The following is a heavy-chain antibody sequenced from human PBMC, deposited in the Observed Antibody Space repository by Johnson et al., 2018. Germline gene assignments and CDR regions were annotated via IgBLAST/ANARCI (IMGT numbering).Heavy chain of an antibody. D-gene: IGHD3-22*01. CDR3: ARDWDYHDSSGFAFDI. CDR1: GFTFSSYG. V-gene: IGHV3-33*01. Sequence: QVQLVQSGGGVVQPGRSLRLSCAASGFTFSSYGMHWVRQAPGKGLEWVAVIWYDGSNKYYADSVKGRFTISRDNSKNTLYLQMNSLRVEDTAVYYCARDWDYHDSSGFAFDIWGQVTMVTVSS. J-gene: IGHJ3*02. CDR2: IWYDGSNK.